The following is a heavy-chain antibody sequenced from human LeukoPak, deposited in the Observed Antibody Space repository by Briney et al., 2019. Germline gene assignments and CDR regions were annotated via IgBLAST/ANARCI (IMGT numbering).Heavy chain of an antibody. CDR1: GGSISSYY. D-gene: IGHD1-26*01. J-gene: IGHJ4*02. V-gene: IGHV4-59*12. CDR2: IYYSGST. Sequence: SETLSLTCTVSGGSISSYYWSWIRQPPGKGLEWIGYIYYSGSTNYNPFLKSRVTISVDTSKNQFSLKLSSVTAADTAVYYCAREVTVGAATIFDYWGQGTLVTVSS. CDR3: AREVTVGAATIFDY.